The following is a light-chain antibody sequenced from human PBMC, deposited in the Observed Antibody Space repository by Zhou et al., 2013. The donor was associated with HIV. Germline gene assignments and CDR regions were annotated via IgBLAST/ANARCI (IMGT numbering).Light chain of an antibody. CDR2: AAA. V-gene: IGKV1-9*01. J-gene: IGKJ4*01. Sequence: IQLTQSPSSLSASAGDRVTITCRASQDISNFLAWYQQKAGKTPKLLIYAAATLQSGVPSRFSGSGSGTEFTLTISSLQPEDFATYYCQQVISYPLTFGGGTKVEIK. CDR3: QQVISYPLT. CDR1: QDISNF.